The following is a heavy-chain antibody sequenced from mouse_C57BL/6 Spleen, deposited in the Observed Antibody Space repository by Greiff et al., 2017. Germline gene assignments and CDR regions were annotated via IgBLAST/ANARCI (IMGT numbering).Heavy chain of an antibody. J-gene: IGHJ4*01. CDR2: LRNKANGYTT. Sequence: EVMLVESGGGLVQPGGSLSLSCAASGFTFTDYYMSWVRQPPGKALEWLGFLRNKANGYTTEYSESVKGRFTISRDTSQSILYLQMNALRAEDSATYYCARSYAMDYWGQGTSVTVSS. V-gene: IGHV7-3*01. CDR3: ARSYAMDY. CDR1: GFTFTDYY.